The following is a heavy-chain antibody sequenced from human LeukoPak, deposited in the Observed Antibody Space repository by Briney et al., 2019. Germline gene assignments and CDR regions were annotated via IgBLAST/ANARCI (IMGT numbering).Heavy chain of an antibody. Sequence: SQTLSLTCAISGDSVSSNSAAWNWIRQSPSRGLEWLGRTYYRSKWYNDYAVSVKSRITINPDTSKNQFSLQLNSVTPEDTAVYYCARDFPMEGYSSSWSINWFDPWGQGTLVTVSS. CDR3: ARDFPMEGYSSSWSINWFDP. CDR1: GDSVSSNSAA. D-gene: IGHD6-13*01. CDR2: TYYRSKWYN. J-gene: IGHJ5*02. V-gene: IGHV6-1*01.